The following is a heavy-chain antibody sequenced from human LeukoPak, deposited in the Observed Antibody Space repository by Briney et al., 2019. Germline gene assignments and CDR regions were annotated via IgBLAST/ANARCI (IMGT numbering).Heavy chain of an antibody. Sequence: RASVKVSCTASGYTFTTYYIHWVRQAPGQGLEWMGRINLSGGTTTYAQKFQGRVTMTRDTSTSTVHMELSSLRSEDTAVYYCASHSSGWQQTYFDYWGQGTLVTVSS. CDR3: ASHSSGWQQTYFDY. V-gene: IGHV1-46*01. D-gene: IGHD6-19*01. CDR1: GYTFTTYY. J-gene: IGHJ4*02. CDR2: INLSGGTT.